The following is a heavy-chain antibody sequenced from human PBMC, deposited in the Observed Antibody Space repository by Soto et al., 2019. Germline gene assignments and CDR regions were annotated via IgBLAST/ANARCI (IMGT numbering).Heavy chain of an antibody. CDR3: ISITIFGVANDY. D-gene: IGHD3-3*01. J-gene: IGHJ4*02. V-gene: IGHV4-39*01. CDR2: IYYSGST. Sequence: SETLSLTCTVSGGSISSSSYYWGWIRQPPGKGLEWIGSIYYSGSTYYNPSLKSRVTISVDTSKNQFSLKLSSVTAADTAVYYCISITIFGVANDYWGQGTLVTVSS. CDR1: GGSISSSSYY.